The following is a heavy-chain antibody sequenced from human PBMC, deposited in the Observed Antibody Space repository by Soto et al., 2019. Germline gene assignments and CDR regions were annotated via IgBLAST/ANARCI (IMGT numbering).Heavy chain of an antibody. J-gene: IGHJ3*02. V-gene: IGHV3-74*01. D-gene: IGHD5-12*01. Sequence: PGGSLRLSCAASGFTFSSYWMHWVRQAPGKGLVWVSRISSNSGSTGYADSVKGRFTISRDNAKNSLYLQMNSLRAEDTALYYCAKGGAYISDAFDIWGQGTMVTVSS. CDR2: ISSNSGST. CDR3: AKGGAYISDAFDI. CDR1: GFTFSSYW.